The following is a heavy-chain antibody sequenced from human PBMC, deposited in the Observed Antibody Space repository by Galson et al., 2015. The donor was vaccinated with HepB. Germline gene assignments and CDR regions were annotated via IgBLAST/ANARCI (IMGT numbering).Heavy chain of an antibody. V-gene: IGHV3-48*03. CDR3: ARGLIVNTAMIAFDY. CDR1: GFTFSSYE. CDR2: ITGSDNTI. Sequence: SLRLSCAASGFTFSSYEMNWVRQAPGKGLEWVSYITGSDNTISYADSVKGRFTISRDNTKNSLYLQMNSLRVEDTAVYYCARGLIVNTAMIAFDYWGQGALVTVSS. J-gene: IGHJ4*02. D-gene: IGHD5-18*01.